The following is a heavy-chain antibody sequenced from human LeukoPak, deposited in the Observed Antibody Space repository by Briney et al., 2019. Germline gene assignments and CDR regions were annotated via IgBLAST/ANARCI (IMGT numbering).Heavy chain of an antibody. D-gene: IGHD6-19*01. CDR2: IYNSGNT. Sequence: SETLSLTCTVSGGSSTSYFWSWVRQSPGKGLEWIGYIYNSGNTNYNPSLKSRVTISRDMSRNQFSLKLRSVTAADTAVYYCARVSGSGWSYFDPSGQGTLVTVSS. V-gene: IGHV4-59*01. J-gene: IGHJ4*02. CDR3: ARVSGSGWSYFDP. CDR1: GGSSTSYF.